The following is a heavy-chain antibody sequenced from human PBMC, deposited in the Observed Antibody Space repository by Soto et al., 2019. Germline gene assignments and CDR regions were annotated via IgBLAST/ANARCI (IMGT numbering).Heavy chain of an antibody. D-gene: IGHD2-8*02. V-gene: IGHV4-59*01. CDR1: GGSISVYY. CDR3: ARGVVSSRPEC. J-gene: IGHJ4*02. CDR2: IYASGSP. Sequence: SSETLSLTCTISGGSISVYYWSWIRQPPGQGLEWIGYIYASGSPYYNPSLKSRVTISADTSKDQISLKLTSPTAADTAAYYCARGVVSSRPECWGRGTLVTVSA.